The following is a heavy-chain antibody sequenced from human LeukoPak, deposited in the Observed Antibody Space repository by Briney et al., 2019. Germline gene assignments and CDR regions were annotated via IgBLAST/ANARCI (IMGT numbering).Heavy chain of an antibody. Sequence: SETLSLTCAVYGGSFSGYYWSWIRQHPGKGLEWIGYIYYSGSTYYNPSLKSRVTISVDTSKNQFSLKLSSVTAADTAVYYCARVFRYEVDYWGQGTLVTVSS. CDR2: IYYSGST. CDR3: ARVFRYEVDY. D-gene: IGHD2-2*01. J-gene: IGHJ4*02. V-gene: IGHV4-34*09. CDR1: GGSFSGYY.